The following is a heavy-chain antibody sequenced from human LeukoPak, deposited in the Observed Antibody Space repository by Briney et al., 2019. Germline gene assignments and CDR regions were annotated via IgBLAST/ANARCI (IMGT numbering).Heavy chain of an antibody. CDR3: ARDTGGSGSYAYYGLDV. V-gene: IGHV4-4*07. J-gene: IGHJ6*02. CDR2: IYSSEST. CDR1: DGSISSYY. Sequence: SETLSLTCSDSDGSISSYYWSWIRQPAGKGLEWIGRIYSSESTNYNPSLKSRVTMSVDTSKNQFSLNLSSVTAADTAVYYCARDTGGSGSYAYYGLDVWGQGTTVTVSS. D-gene: IGHD3-10*01.